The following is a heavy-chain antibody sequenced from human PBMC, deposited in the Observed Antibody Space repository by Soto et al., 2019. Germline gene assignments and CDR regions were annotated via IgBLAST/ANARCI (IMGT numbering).Heavy chain of an antibody. J-gene: IGHJ4*02. D-gene: IGHD3-10*01. V-gene: IGHV1-8*01. CDR3: ARCRREPGELLLLDY. CDR2: MNPNDGNT. Sequence: QVQLVQSRANVKKPEASVKVSCKASGYTFTTYEINWVRQATGQGLERMGRMNPNDGNTGYAQKFQGRVTMTMNTSIPTALIELSSLTSDDTAMYSCARCRREPGELLLLDYCGQGALVTVSS. CDR1: GYTFTTYE.